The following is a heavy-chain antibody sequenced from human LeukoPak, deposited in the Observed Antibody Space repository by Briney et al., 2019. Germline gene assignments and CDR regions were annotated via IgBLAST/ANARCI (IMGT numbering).Heavy chain of an antibody. J-gene: IGHJ3*02. Sequence: ASVKVSCKASGYTFTSYGISWVRQAPGQGLEWMRWISAYNGNTNYAQKLQGRVTVTTDTSTSTASMELRSLRSDDTAVYYCARDPQTMVRGVIIPDAFDIWGQGTMVTVSS. CDR1: GYTFTSYG. D-gene: IGHD3-10*01. CDR3: ARDPQTMVRGVIIPDAFDI. V-gene: IGHV1-18*04. CDR2: ISAYNGNT.